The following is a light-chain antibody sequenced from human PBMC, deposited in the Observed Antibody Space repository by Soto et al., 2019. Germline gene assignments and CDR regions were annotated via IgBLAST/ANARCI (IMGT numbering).Light chain of an antibody. CDR2: GAS. CDR3: QHYGSSLYT. J-gene: IGKJ2*01. V-gene: IGKV3-20*01. Sequence: EIVLTQSPGTLSLSPGERATLSCRASQSVSSSYLAWYQQKPGQAPRLLFYGASSRATGIPDRFSGSGSGTDFTLTISRLEPEDFAVYYCQHYGSSLYTFGQGTKLEIK. CDR1: QSVSSSY.